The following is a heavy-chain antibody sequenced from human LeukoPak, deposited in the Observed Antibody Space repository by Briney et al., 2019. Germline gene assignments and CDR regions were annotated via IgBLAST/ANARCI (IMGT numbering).Heavy chain of an antibody. Sequence: ASVKVTCKASGYKFTNYGISWVRQAPGQGLEWMGWISPYNGNTIYAQKLQGRVTMTTDTSTSTAYMELRSLRSDDTAVYYCATSGAGSGSHDYWGQGTLVTVSS. D-gene: IGHD3-10*01. CDR3: ATSGAGSGSHDY. V-gene: IGHV1-18*01. CDR2: ISPYNGNT. J-gene: IGHJ4*02. CDR1: GYKFTNYG.